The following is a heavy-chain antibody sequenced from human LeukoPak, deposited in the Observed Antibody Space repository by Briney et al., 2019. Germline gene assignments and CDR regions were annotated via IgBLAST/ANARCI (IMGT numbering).Heavy chain of an antibody. CDR1: GGSMNDYY. CDR3: ATPYDFWSGYSY. Sequence: SETLSLTCTVSGGSMNDYYWSWIRQPPGKGLEWIGYMYDSGRTNYNPSLKSRVTILVDTSKNQFSLKLSSVTAADTAVYYCATPYDFWSGYSYWGQGTLVTVSS. D-gene: IGHD3-3*01. J-gene: IGHJ4*02. CDR2: MYDSGRT. V-gene: IGHV4-59*12.